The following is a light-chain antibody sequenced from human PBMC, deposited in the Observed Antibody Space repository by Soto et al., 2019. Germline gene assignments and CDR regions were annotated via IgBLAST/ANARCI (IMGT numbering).Light chain of an antibody. CDR3: QQYSIWRT. Sequence: EIVLTQFPVTLSLSPGERATLSCRARQSIDSYLAWYQQKAGQAPRLLIYGASTRATGIPARFSGSGSGTEFTLTISGLQSEDFAVYYCQQYSIWRTFGQGTKVDIK. CDR2: GAS. V-gene: IGKV3-15*01. CDR1: QSIDSY. J-gene: IGKJ1*01.